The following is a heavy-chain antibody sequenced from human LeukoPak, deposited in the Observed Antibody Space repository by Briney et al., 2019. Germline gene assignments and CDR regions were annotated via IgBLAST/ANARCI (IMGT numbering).Heavy chain of an antibody. J-gene: IGHJ6*03. D-gene: IGHD4-11*01. CDR1: GFIFSNYY. CDR3: AKTVPPHYYYYYMDV. V-gene: IGHV3-23*01. Sequence: GGSLRLSCAASGFIFSNYYLNWVRQAPGKGLEWVSAISGSGGSTYYADSVKGRFTISRDNSKNTLYLQMNSLRAEDTAVYYCAKTVPPHYYYYYMDVWGKGTTVTVSS. CDR2: ISGSGGST.